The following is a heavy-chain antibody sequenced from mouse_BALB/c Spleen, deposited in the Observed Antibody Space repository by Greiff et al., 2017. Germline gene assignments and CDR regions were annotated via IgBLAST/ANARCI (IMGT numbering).Heavy chain of an antibody. CDR3: ARRYYRYDYFDY. J-gene: IGHJ2*01. D-gene: IGHD2-14*01. CDR2: ISNGGGST. V-gene: IGHV5-12-2*01. Sequence: VMLVESGGGLVQPGGSLKLSCAASGFTFSSYTMSWVRQTPEKRLEWVAYISNGGGSTYYPDTVKGRFTISRDNAKNTLYLQMSSLKSEDTAMYYCARRYYRYDYFDYWGQGTTLTVSS. CDR1: GFTFSSYT.